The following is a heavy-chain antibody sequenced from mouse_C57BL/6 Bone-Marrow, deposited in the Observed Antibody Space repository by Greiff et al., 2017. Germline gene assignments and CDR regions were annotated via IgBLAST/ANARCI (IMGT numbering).Heavy chain of an antibody. CDR2: LWGGGST. CDR3: AKADPYGLFAY. J-gene: IGHJ3*01. Sequence: VQVVESGPGLVAPSQSLSITCTVSGFSLTSYGVDWVRQPPGKGLAWLGVLWGGGSTNYHSALMSRLSISKDNSKSQVFLKMNSLPTDDTAMYYCAKADPYGLFAYWCQGTLVTVSA. V-gene: IGHV2-9*01. CDR1: GFSLTSYG. D-gene: IGHD1-1*02.